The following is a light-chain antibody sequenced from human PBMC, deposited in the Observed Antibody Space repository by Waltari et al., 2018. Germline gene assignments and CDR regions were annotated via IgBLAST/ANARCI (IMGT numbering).Light chain of an antibody. CDR2: DVA. J-gene: IGLJ3*02. CDR1: SSYIGGYHY. CDR3: AAYTSTNTVM. Sequence: QSALTQSASVSPSPGQSITISCTGISSYIGGYHYVSWYQQHPGKVPKLMIYDVARWPSGVSNRCSGSKAGNTASMTISGLQAEDEADYYGAAYTSTNTVMFGGGTKVTVL. V-gene: IGLV2-14*03.